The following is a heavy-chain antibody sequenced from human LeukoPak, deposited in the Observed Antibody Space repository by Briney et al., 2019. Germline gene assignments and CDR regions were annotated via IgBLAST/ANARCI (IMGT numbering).Heavy chain of an antibody. D-gene: IGHD3-3*01. V-gene: IGHV4-31*03. CDR3: ARSFTIFGVVGNWFDP. CDR1: SGSISSGGYY. Sequence: SQTLSLTCTVSSGSISSGGYYWSWIRQHPGKGLEWIGYIYYSGSTYYNPSLKSRVTISVDTSKNQFSLKLSSVTAADTAVCYCARSFTIFGVVGNWFDPWGQGTLVTVSS. J-gene: IGHJ5*02. CDR2: IYYSGST.